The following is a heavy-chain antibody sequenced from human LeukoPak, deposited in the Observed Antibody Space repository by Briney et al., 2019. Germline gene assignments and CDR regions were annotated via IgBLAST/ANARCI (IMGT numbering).Heavy chain of an antibody. CDR1: GFTFSSYV. V-gene: IGHV3-30*03. CDR3: ASKWYCGGDCYYQIDF. D-gene: IGHD2-21*02. J-gene: IGHJ4*02. Sequence: GGSLRLSCTASGFTFSSYVMHWVRQAPGKGLEWVALISSHGSNEYYADSVKGRFTISRDNSKNTLYLQMNNLRTEDTAVYYCASKWYCGGDCYYQIDFWGQGTLVTVSS. CDR2: ISSHGSNE.